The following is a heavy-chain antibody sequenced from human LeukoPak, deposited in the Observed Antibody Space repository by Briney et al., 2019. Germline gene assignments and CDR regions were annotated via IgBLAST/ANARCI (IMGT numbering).Heavy chain of an antibody. V-gene: IGHV4-39*01. D-gene: IGHD2-8*01. CDR3: ARHRHEMVSVTYFDY. CDR1: GVSISSSSYY. CDR2: IYYSGST. Sequence: SETLSLTCTVSGVSISSSSYYWGWIRQPPGKGLEWIGSIYYSGSTYYNPSLKSRVTISVDTSKNQFSLKLSSVTAADTAVYYCARHRHEMVSVTYFDYWGQGTLVTVSS. J-gene: IGHJ4*02.